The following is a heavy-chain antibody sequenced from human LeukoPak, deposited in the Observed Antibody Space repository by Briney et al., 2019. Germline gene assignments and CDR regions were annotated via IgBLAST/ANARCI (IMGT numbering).Heavy chain of an antibody. CDR3: ARDLSAFDI. D-gene: IGHD3-16*02. V-gene: IGHV3-7*01. J-gene: IGHJ3*02. Sequence: SGGSLRLSCTTSGFTFSSYWMSWVRQAPGKGLEWVANINQDGSAKFYADSVKGRFTISRDNAKNSLYVEMNSLRAEDTAVYYCARDLSAFDIWGQGTMVTVSS. CDR1: GFTFSSYW. CDR2: INQDGSAK.